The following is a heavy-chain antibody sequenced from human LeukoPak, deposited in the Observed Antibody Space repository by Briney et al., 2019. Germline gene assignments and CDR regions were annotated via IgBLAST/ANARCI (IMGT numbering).Heavy chain of an antibody. V-gene: IGHV3-23*01. Sequence: GGSLRLSCAASGFTFSSYAMTWVRQAPGRGLEWVSTISGSGASTYYADSLRARFTISRDNSKNTLYLQMNSLRAEDTAVYYCATDRDSGIPRFDFWGQGTLV. CDR3: ATDRDSGIPRFDF. CDR1: GFTFSSYA. J-gene: IGHJ4*02. D-gene: IGHD3-10*01. CDR2: ISGSGAST.